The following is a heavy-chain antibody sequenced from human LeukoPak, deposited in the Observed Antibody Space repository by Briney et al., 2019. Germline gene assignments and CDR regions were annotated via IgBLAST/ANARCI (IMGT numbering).Heavy chain of an antibody. CDR3: ARAVDTALDLGFDY. Sequence: ASVKVSCKASGYTFTSYGISWVRQAPEQGLEWMGWISAYNGNTNYAQKLQGRVTMTTDTSTSTAYMELRSLRSDDTAVYYCARAVDTALDLGFDYWGQGTLVTVSS. CDR1: GYTFTSYG. J-gene: IGHJ4*02. V-gene: IGHV1-18*01. D-gene: IGHD5-18*01. CDR2: ISAYNGNT.